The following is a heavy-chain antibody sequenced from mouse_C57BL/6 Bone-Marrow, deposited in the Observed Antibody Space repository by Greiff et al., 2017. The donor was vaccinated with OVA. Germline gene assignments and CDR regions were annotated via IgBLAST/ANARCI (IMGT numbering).Heavy chain of an antibody. J-gene: IGHJ2*01. Sequence: QVQLQQPGAELVKPGASVKLSCKASGYTFTSYWMHWVKQRPGQGLEWIGMIHPNSGSTNYNEKFKSKATLTVDKSSSTAYMQLSSLTSEDSAVYYCAREGTTVEPLDYWGQGTTLTVSS. D-gene: IGHD1-1*01. V-gene: IGHV1-64*01. CDR3: AREGTTVEPLDY. CDR1: GYTFTSYW. CDR2: IHPNSGST.